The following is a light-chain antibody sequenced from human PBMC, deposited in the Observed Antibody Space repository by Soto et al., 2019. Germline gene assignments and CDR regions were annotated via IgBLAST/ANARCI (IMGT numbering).Light chain of an antibody. J-gene: IGKJ1*01. V-gene: IGKV1-39*01. Sequence: DVQMTQSPSSLSASVGDRVTITCRASQSVSIYLNWYQQKPGKAPNLLISAASSLQNGVPSRFRGRGSGTDFTLTITGVQPEDFADYCCYRSYNTDPWTLV. CDR2: AAS. CDR3: YRSYNTDPWT. CDR1: QSVSIY.